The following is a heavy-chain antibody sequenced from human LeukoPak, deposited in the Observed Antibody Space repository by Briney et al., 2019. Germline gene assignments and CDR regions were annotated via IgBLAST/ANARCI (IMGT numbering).Heavy chain of an antibody. V-gene: IGHV4-34*01. Sequence: SETLSLTCAVYDGSFSGYYWSWIRQPPGKGLEWIGEINHSGSTNYNPSLKSRVTISLDTSKSQFSLKVRYVTAADTAVYYCAVGRPRNTTRLDDGYDFWGQGTMVTVSS. J-gene: IGHJ3*01. D-gene: IGHD1-1*01. CDR1: DGSFSGYY. CDR3: AVGRPRNTTRLDDGYDF. CDR2: INHSGST.